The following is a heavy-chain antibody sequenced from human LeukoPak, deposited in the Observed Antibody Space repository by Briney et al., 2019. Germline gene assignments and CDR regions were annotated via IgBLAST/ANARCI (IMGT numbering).Heavy chain of an antibody. CDR2: IYPGDSDT. D-gene: IGHD5-18*01. CDR1: GYXFTSYW. J-gene: IGHJ4*02. CDR3: ARRGEAMDPFDY. V-gene: IGHV5-51*01. Sequence: GESLKISCKDSGYXFTSYWIGWVRQMPGKGLGWMGIIYPGDSDTRYSPSFQGQVTISADKSINTAYLQWSSLKASDTAIYYCARRGEAMDPFDYWGQGTLVTVSS.